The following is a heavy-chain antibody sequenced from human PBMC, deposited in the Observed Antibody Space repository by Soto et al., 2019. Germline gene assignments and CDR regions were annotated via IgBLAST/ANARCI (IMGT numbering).Heavy chain of an antibody. V-gene: IGHV4-34*01. J-gene: IGHJ6*02. CDR2: INHSGST. Sequence: ASETLSLTCAVYGGSFSGYYWSWIRQPPGKGLEWIGEINHSGSTNYNPSLKSRDTISVDTSKNQFSLKLSSVTAADTAVYYCARYVLRYFDWLSTDYYYYYGMDVWGQGTTVTVSS. D-gene: IGHD3-9*01. CDR3: ARYVLRYFDWLSTDYYYYYGMDV. CDR1: GGSFSGYY.